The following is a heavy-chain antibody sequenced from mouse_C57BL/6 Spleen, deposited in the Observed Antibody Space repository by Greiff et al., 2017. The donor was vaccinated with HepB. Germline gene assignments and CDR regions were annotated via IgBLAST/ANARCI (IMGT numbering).Heavy chain of an antibody. V-gene: IGHV6-6*01. D-gene: IGHD1-1*01. Sequence: EVMLVESGGGLVQPGGSMKLSCAASGFTFSDAWMDWVRQSPEKGLEWVAEIRNKANNHATYYAESVKGRFTISRDDSKSSVYLQMNSLRAEDTGIYYCTRGYGSRPFDYWGQGTTLTVSS. CDR3: TRGYGSRPFDY. J-gene: IGHJ2*01. CDR2: IRNKANNHAT. CDR1: GFTFSDAW.